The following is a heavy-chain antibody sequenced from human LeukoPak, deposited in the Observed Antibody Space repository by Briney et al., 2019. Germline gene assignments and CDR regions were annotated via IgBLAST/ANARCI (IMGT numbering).Heavy chain of an antibody. J-gene: IGHJ5*02. CDR3: ARGSLFGVDEEYNWFDH. Sequence: SETLSLTCTVSAYSISSGYYRGWIRQPPGRRLEWIGSIHHSGSTYYNPSLKSRVTISVDTSKNQFSLNLRSVTAADTAVYYCARGSLFGVDEEYNWFDHWGQGTLVTVSS. D-gene: IGHD3-3*01. CDR1: AYSISSGYY. CDR2: IHHSGST. V-gene: IGHV4-38-2*02.